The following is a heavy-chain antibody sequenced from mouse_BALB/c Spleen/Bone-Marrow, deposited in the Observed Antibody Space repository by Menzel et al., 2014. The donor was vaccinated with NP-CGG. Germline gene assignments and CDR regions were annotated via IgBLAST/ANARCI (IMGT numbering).Heavy chain of an antibody. CDR2: ISSGGSYT. CDR3: ARGGGYDWYFDV. D-gene: IGHD2-2*01. V-gene: IGHV5-9-1*01. CDR1: GFTFXSYA. J-gene: IGHJ1*01. Sequence: DVMLVESGGGLVKPGGSLKLSCAASGFTFXSYAMSWVRQTPEKRLEWVATISSGGSYTYYPDSVEGRFTISRDNAKNTLYLQMSSLRSEDTAMYYCARGGGYDWYFDVWGAGTTVTVSS.